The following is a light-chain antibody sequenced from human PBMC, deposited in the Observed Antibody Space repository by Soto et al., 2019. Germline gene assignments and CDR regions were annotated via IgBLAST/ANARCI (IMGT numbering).Light chain of an antibody. V-gene: IGKV1-39*01. CDR2: AAS. Sequence: DIHMTQSPYTLPASLGDTVTLTFRASQSISSYLNWHQQKPGKAPKLLIYAASSLQSGVPSRFSGSGSGTDFTLTISSLQPEDFATYYCQQSYSTPPTFGQGTKVDIK. CDR1: QSISSY. CDR3: QQSYSTPPT. J-gene: IGKJ1*01.